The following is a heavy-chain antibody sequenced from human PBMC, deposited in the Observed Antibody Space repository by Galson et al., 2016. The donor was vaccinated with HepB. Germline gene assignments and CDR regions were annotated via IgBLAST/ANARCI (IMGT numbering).Heavy chain of an antibody. J-gene: IGHJ4*02. CDR1: GFPFSNFW. D-gene: IGHD4-23*01. Sequence: SLRLSCAASGFPFSNFWMHWVRQAPGKGLVWVSRINSDGSRTDYADSVKGRFTVSRDNTKNTVYLEMNSLRADDTAVYYCVGYGGNSVWGQGTLVTVSS. CDR3: VGYGGNSV. CDR2: INSDGSRT. V-gene: IGHV3-74*01.